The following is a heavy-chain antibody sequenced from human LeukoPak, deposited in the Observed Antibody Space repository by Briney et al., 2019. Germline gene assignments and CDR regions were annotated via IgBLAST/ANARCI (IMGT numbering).Heavy chain of an antibody. D-gene: IGHD3-22*01. CDR2: INPSGGST. CDR1: GCTFTSYY. CDR3: ARDRFPYYHDSSGYYFPDY. V-gene: IGHV1-46*01. Sequence: ASVKVSCKASGCTFTSYYMHWVRQAPGQGLEWMGIINPSGGSTSYAQKFQGRVTMTRDTSTSTVYMELSSPRSEDTAVYYCARDRFPYYHDSSGYYFPDYWGQGTLVTVSS. J-gene: IGHJ4*02.